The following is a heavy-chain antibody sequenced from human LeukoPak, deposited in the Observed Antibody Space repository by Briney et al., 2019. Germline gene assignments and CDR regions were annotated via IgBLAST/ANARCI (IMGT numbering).Heavy chain of an antibody. J-gene: IGHJ4*02. CDR2: INHSGGT. CDR1: GGSFSGYY. Sequence: SETLSLTCAVYGGSFSGYYWSWIRQPPGKGLERIGEINHSGGTNYNPSLKSRVTISVDTSKNQFSLKLSSVTAADTAVYYCARGIAAAGPFGYWGQGTLVTVSS. D-gene: IGHD6-13*01. V-gene: IGHV4-34*01. CDR3: ARGIAAAGPFGY.